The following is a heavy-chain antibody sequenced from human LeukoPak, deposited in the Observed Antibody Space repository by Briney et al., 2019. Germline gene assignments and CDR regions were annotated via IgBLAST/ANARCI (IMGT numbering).Heavy chain of an antibody. D-gene: IGHD2-2*01. CDR2: ISYDGSNK. CDR3: ASIGYCSSTSCYNYYYYMDV. CDR1: VCTFRSYG. V-gene: IGHV3-30*19. Sequence: GWALRLSCAACVCTFRSYGMHWVRQAPGKGLEWVAVISYDGSNKYYADSVKGRFTISRDNSKNTLYLQMNSLRAEDTAVYYCASIGYCSSTSCYNYYYYMDVWGKGTTVTVSS. J-gene: IGHJ6*03.